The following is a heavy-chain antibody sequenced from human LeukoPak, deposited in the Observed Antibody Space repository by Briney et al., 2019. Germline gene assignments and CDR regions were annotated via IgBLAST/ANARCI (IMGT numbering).Heavy chain of an antibody. CDR1: GFTFISYA. CDR2: IKSKTDGGTT. V-gene: IGHV3-15*01. CDR3: FTAQNYYDSSGYYYIDY. J-gene: IGHJ4*02. D-gene: IGHD3-22*01. Sequence: GGSLRLSCAASGFTFISYAMSWVRQAPGKGLEWVGRIKSKTDGGTTDYAAPVKGRFTISRDDSQNTLYLQMNSLVTEDTAVYYCFTAQNYYDSSGYYYIDYWGQGTLVTVSS.